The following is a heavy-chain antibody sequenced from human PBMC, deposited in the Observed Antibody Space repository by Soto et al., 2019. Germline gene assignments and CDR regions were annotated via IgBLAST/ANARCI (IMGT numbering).Heavy chain of an antibody. V-gene: IGHV4-4*02. CDR2: IYHSGST. CDR1: GGSISSSNW. CDR3: AREFASGSYQYYFDY. D-gene: IGHD1-26*01. Sequence: TLSLTCAVSGGSISSSNWWSWVRQPPGKGLEWIGEIYHSGSTNYNPSLKSRVTISVDKSKNQFSLKLSSVTAADTAVYYCAREFASGSYQYYFDYWGQGTLVTVSS. J-gene: IGHJ4*02.